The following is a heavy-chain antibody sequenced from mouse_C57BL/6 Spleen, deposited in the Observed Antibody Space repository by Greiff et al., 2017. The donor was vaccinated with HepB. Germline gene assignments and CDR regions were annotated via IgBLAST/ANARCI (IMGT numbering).Heavy chain of an antibody. CDR1: GFTFSSYG. CDR3: ARRDYSNYEGY. V-gene: IGHV5-6*02. Sequence: EVMLVESGGDLVKPGGSLKLSCAASGFTFSSYGMSWVRQTPDKRLEWVATISSGGSYTYYPDSVKGRFTISRDNAKNTLYLQMSSLKSEDTAMYYCARRDYSNYEGYWGQGTTLTVSS. D-gene: IGHD2-5*01. CDR2: ISSGGSYT. J-gene: IGHJ2*01.